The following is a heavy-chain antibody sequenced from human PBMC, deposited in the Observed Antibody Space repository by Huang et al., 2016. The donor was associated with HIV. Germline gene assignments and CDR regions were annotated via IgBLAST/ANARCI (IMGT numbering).Heavy chain of an antibody. CDR2: INPNTAGT. D-gene: IGHD4-17*01. V-gene: IGHV1-2*02. CDR3: ARGALRWPAPFDF. CDR1: GYTFSDYN. Sequence: QVQLVPSGAVATKPGASLRVSCKTAGYTFSDYNVHGVRRAHGQGLQWMGWINPNTAGTNYAQRFQGRLTVTRDRSITTAYLDLTWLTSDDTAVYYCARGALRWPAPFDFWGQGTLVTVSS. J-gene: IGHJ4*02.